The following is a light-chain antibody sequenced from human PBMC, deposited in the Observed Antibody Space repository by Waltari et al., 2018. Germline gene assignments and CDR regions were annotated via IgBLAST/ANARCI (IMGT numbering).Light chain of an antibody. Sequence: QSALTQPPTASGSPGQSVTISCTGTSSHIGIYDSVSWYQQRPGKAPKLIIYAVTERPSGVPDRFSGSKSGNTASLTVVGLQTEDEGTYYCGSYAGSKILLFGGGTELTVL. CDR3: GSYAGSKILL. J-gene: IGLJ3*02. V-gene: IGLV2-8*01. CDR1: SSHIGIYDS. CDR2: AVT.